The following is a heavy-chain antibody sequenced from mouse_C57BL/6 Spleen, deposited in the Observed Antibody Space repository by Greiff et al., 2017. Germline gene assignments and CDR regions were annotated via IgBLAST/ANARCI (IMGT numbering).Heavy chain of an antibody. CDR2: ISYSGST. Sequence: ESGPGMVKPSQSLSLTCTVTGYSITSGYDWHWIRHFPGNKLEWMGYISYSGSTNYNPSLKSRISITHDTSKNHFFLKLNSVTTEDTATYYCARVGNDYDWFAYWGQGTLVTVSA. J-gene: IGHJ3*01. V-gene: IGHV3-1*01. CDR1: GYSITSGYD. D-gene: IGHD2-4*01. CDR3: ARVGNDYDWFAY.